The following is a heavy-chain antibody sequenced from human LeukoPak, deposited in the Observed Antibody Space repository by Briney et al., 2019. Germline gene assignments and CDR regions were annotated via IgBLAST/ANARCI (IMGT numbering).Heavy chain of an antibody. CDR1: GFTVNTNY. Sequence: PGGSLRLSCAASGFTVNTNYISWVRQAPGKGLEWVSAISGSGGSTYYADSVKGRFTISRDNSKNTLYLQMNSLRAEDTAVYYCAKDQRLALVPAAIGGFDPWGQGTLVTVSS. CDR2: ISGSGGST. CDR3: AKDQRLALVPAAIGGFDP. V-gene: IGHV3-23*01. D-gene: IGHD2-2*01. J-gene: IGHJ5*02.